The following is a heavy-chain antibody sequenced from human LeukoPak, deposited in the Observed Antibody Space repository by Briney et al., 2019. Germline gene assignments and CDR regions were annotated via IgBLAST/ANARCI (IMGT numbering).Heavy chain of an antibody. CDR1: GLTFNSYW. J-gene: IGHJ5*02. Sequence: GGSLRLSCAASGLTFNSYWMHWVRQVAGKGLVWVARINGDASNTTFADSVKGRFTISRDNAKNTLYLQMNSLRVDDTAVYYCARAMPHDNWFDPWGQGSLVTVSS. CDR2: INGDASNT. D-gene: IGHD2-2*01. CDR3: ARAMPHDNWFDP. V-gene: IGHV3-74*03.